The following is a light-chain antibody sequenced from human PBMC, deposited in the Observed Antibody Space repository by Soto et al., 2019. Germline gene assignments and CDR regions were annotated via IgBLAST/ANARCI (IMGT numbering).Light chain of an antibody. CDR2: DVS. Sequence: QSVLTQPASVSGSPGQSITISCTGTSSDVGGYDYVSWYQQHPGKAPKLMIYDVSNRPSGVANRFSGSKSGNTASLTISGLQAEDEADYYCTSCTGSSSLGVFGTGTKVTVL. CDR1: SSDVGGYDY. CDR3: TSCTGSSSLGV. V-gene: IGLV2-14*01. J-gene: IGLJ1*01.